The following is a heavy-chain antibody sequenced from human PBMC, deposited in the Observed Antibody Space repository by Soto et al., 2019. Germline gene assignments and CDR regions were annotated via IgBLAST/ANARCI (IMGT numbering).Heavy chain of an antibody. Sequence: EVPLVESGGGLVQPGGSLKLSCAASGFTFSGSAMHWVRQASGKGLEWVGRIRSKANSYATAYAASVKGRFTISRDDSKNTAYLQMNSLKTEDTAVYYCARGGNAAVDYWGQGTLVTVSS. CDR3: ARGGNAAVDY. J-gene: IGHJ4*02. CDR1: GFTFSGSA. D-gene: IGHD2-15*01. V-gene: IGHV3-73*01. CDR2: IRSKANSYAT.